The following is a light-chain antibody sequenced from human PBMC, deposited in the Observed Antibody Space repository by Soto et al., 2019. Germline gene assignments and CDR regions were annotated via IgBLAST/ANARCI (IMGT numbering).Light chain of an antibody. V-gene: IGKV3-20*01. CDR3: QQYGSSLT. Sequence: EIVLTQSPATLSLSPGERATLSCRASQSINRHLAWYQQKPGQAPRLLIYGASSRATGIPDRFSGSGSGSDFTLTISRLEPEDFAVYYCQQYGSSLTFGGGTKVGIK. CDR2: GAS. CDR1: QSINRH. J-gene: IGKJ4*01.